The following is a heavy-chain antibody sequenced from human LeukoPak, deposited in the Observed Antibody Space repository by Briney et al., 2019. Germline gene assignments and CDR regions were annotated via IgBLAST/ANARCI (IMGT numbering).Heavy chain of an antibody. CDR1: GGSFSSYY. V-gene: IGHV4-59*01. CDR2: IYYSGST. Sequence: SETLSLTCAVYGGSFSSYYWSWIRQPPGKGLEWIGYIYYSGSTNYNPSLKSRVTISVDTSKNQFSLKLSSVTAADTAVYYCARVTYSSGSGSFDPWGQGTLVTVSS. D-gene: IGHD6-19*01. J-gene: IGHJ5*02. CDR3: ARVTYSSGSGSFDP.